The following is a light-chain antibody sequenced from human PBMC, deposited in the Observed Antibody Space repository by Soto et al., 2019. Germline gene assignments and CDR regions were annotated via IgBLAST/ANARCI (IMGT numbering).Light chain of an antibody. CDR3: SSYAGSHVV. CDR2: EVS. V-gene: IGLV2-8*01. CDR1: SSDVGGYNY. J-gene: IGLJ2*01. Sequence: QSVLTQPPSASGSPGQSVTISCTGTSSDVGGYNYVSWYQQHPGKAPKLMIYEVSKRPSGVPVRFSGSKSGNTASLTVSGRQAEDEADYYCSSYAGSHVVFGGGTKLTVL.